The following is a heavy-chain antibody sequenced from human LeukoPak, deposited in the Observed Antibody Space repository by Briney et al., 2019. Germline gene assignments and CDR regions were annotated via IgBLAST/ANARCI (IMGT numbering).Heavy chain of an antibody. D-gene: IGHD1-26*01. CDR1: GFTFDDYG. J-gene: IGHJ5*01. CDR2: INWNGGSI. V-gene: IGHV3-20*01. CDR3: ARWDNIYNWFDP. Sequence: GGSLRLSCAASGFTFDDYGMSWVRQAPGKGLEWVSGINWNGGSIGYADSVKGRFTISRDNAKNSLYLQMNSLRAEDTASYHCARWDNIYNWFDPWGQGTLVTVSS.